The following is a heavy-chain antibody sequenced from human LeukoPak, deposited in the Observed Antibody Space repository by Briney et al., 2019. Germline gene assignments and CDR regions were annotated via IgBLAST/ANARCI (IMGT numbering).Heavy chain of an antibody. CDR1: GYTFTGYY. CDR2: INPNSGGT. D-gene: IGHD4-17*01. J-gene: IGHJ3*02. Sequence: ASVKVSCKASGYTFTGYYMHWVRQAPGQGLEWMGWINPNSGGTNYAQKFQGRVTMTRDTSISTAYMELSRLRSDDTAVCYCARDYGDYTPTDAFDIWGQGTMVTVSS. V-gene: IGHV1-2*02. CDR3: ARDYGDYTPTDAFDI.